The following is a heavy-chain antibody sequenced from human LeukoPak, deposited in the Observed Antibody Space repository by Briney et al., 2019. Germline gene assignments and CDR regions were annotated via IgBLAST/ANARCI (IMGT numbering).Heavy chain of an antibody. V-gene: IGHV3-23*01. CDR3: AKGQQWLVLGYY. CDR2: ISGSGGST. D-gene: IGHD6-19*01. CDR1: GFTFSSYA. Sequence: PGGSLRLSCAASGFTFSSYAMSWVRQAPGKGREWVSAISGSGGSTYYADSVKGRFTISRDNSKNTLYLQMNSLRAEDTAVYYCAKGQQWLVLGYYWGQGTLVTVSS. J-gene: IGHJ4*02.